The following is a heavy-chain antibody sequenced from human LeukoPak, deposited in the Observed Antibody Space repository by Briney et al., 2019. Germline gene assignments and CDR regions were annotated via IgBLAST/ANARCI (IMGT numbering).Heavy chain of an antibody. V-gene: IGHV1-69*13. J-gene: IGHJ5*02. CDR3: ASSRPARAQIPAGIVYNWFDP. D-gene: IGHD2-2*02. Sequence: SVKVSCKASGGTFSSYAISWVRQAPGQGLEWMGGIIPIFGTANYAQKFQGRVTITADESTSTAYMELSSLRSEDTAVYYCASSRPARAQIPAGIVYNWFDPWGQGTLVTVSS. CDR2: IIPIFGTA. CDR1: GGTFSSYA.